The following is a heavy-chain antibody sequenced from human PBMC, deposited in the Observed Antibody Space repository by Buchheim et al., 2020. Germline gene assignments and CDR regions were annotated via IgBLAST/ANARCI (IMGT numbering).Heavy chain of an antibody. CDR1: GFTFSTYA. J-gene: IGHJ4*02. Sequence: EVQLLESGGGLAQPGGSLSLSCAASGFTFSTYAMSWVRQAPGRGLEWVSSVSSSASITYCSDSVKGRFTVSRDNSKNTLHLQMNSLRAEDTAIYYCAKEFRNYDFWSGYGFDFWGQGTL. D-gene: IGHD3-3*01. CDR2: VSSSASIT. V-gene: IGHV3-23*01. CDR3: AKEFRNYDFWSGYGFDF.